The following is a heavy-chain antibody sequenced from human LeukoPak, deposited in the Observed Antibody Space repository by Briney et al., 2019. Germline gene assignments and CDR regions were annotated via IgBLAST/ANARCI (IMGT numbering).Heavy chain of an antibody. J-gene: IGHJ6*02. CDR2: IYSGGST. CDR1: GFTVSSNY. V-gene: IGHV3-53*04. Sequence: GGSLRLSCAASGFTVSSNYMSWVRQAPGKGLEWVSVIYSGGSTYYADSVKGRFTISRHNSKNTLYLQMNSLRAEDTAVYYCARGLRLPEERFYYGMDVWGQGTTVAVSS. CDR3: ARGLRLPEERFYYGMDV. D-gene: IGHD5-18*01.